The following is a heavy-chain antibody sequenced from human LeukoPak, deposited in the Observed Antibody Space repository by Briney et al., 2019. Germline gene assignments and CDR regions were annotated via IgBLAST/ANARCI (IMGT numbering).Heavy chain of an antibody. Sequence: PSETLSLTCTASGGSIGSYYWSWIRQPPGKGLEWIGYIYYSGSTNYNPSLKSRVTISVDTSKNQFSLKLSSVTAADTAVYYCARGVVGVHYYYYYMDVWGKGTTVTVSS. CDR2: IYYSGST. CDR3: ARGVVGVHYYYYYMDV. D-gene: IGHD3-16*01. CDR1: GGSIGSYY. V-gene: IGHV4-59*01. J-gene: IGHJ6*03.